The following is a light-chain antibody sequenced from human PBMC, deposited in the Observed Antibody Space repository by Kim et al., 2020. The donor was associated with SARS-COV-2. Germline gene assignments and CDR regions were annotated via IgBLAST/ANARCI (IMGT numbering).Light chain of an antibody. CDR2: SNN. Sequence: PGQRVTNSCSGSTSNIGSNTVNWYKQLPGTAPKLLIYSNNQRPSGVPDRFSGSKSGTSASLAISGLQSEDEADYYCAAWDDSLNVLFGGGTQLTVL. J-gene: IGLJ2*01. V-gene: IGLV1-44*01. CDR1: TSNIGSNT. CDR3: AAWDDSLNVL.